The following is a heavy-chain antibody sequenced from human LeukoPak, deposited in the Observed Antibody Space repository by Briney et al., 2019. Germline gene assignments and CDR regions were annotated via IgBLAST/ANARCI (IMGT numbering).Heavy chain of an antibody. CDR2: INHSGST. Sequence: SETLSLTCAVYGGSFSGYYWSWIRQPPGKGLEWIGEINHSGSTNYNPPLKSRVTISVDTSKNQFSLKLSSVTAADTAVYYCARWGYCSSTSCYSGWRYNWFDPWGQGTLVTVSS. CDR3: ARWGYCSSTSCYSGWRYNWFDP. D-gene: IGHD2-2*01. V-gene: IGHV4-34*01. J-gene: IGHJ5*02. CDR1: GGSFSGYY.